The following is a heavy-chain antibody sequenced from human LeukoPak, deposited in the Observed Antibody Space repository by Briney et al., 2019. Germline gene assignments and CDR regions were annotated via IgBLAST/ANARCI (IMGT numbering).Heavy chain of an antibody. Sequence: SETLSLTCAVYGGSFSGYYWSWIRQPPGKGLEWIGESKHSGGTNYNLSLKSRVTTSVDTSKKQFSLTLTSVTAADTAVYYCARGQWEVRGIIITQLDYWGQGTLVTVSS. CDR2: SKHSGGT. CDR1: GGSFSGYY. J-gene: IGHJ4*02. CDR3: ARGQWEVRGIIITQLDY. D-gene: IGHD3-10*01. V-gene: IGHV4-34*01.